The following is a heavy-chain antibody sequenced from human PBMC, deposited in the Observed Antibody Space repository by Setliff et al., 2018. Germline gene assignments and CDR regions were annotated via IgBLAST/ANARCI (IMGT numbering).Heavy chain of an antibody. CDR3: ARSPAVLGIVYLDP. CDR1: GYTFTDYY. CDR2: LIPMFGTP. J-gene: IGHJ5*02. V-gene: IGHV1-69*05. Sequence: GASVKVSCKASGYTFTDYYIHWVRQAPGQGLEWMGGLIPMFGTPGYAQKFQDRVTITTDESTSTAYMELDSLRSEDTAVYYCARSPAVLGIVYLDPWGQGTLVTVSS. D-gene: IGHD2-15*01.